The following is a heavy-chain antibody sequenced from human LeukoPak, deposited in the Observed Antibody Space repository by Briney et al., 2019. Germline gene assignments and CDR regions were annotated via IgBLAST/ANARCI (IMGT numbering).Heavy chain of an antibody. CDR1: GYTFTKYG. Sequence: ASVKVSCKTSGYTFTKYGISWLRQAPGQGLEWMGWISAYNGNTNYAQKVQGRVTMTRDTSISTAYMELSRLRSDDTAVYYCARSYADYYYMDVWGKGTTVTVSS. D-gene: IGHD1-26*01. V-gene: IGHV1-18*01. CDR3: ARSYADYYYMDV. J-gene: IGHJ6*03. CDR2: ISAYNGNT.